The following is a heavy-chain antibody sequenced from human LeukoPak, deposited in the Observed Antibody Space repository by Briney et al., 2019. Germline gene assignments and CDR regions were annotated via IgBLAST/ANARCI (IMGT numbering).Heavy chain of an antibody. J-gene: IGHJ1*01. CDR3: AKGFKSVEYFQH. CDR1: GFTFSSYG. CDR2: IRYDGGNK. Sequence: GGSLRLSCAASGFTFSSYGMHWVRQAPGKGLEWVAFIRYDGGNKYYADSVKGRFTISRDNSENTLYLQMNSLRAEDTAVYYCAKGFKSVEYFQHWGQGTLVTVSS. V-gene: IGHV3-30*02.